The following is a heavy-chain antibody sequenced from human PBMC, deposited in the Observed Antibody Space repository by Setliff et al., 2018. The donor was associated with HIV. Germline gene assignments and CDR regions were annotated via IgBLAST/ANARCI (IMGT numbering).Heavy chain of an antibody. CDR1: GYTFTDYF. V-gene: IGHV1-69-2*01. D-gene: IGHD3-3*01. CDR2: VAPEDGET. Sequence: ASVKVSCKASGYTFTDYFIHWVQQAPGKGLEWMGRVAPEDGETIYEEKFQGRVTISADTSTDTAYMEVNSLRSEDTAVYYCAITWSGYSFELLSWFDPWGQGTLVTVSS. CDR3: AITWSGYSFELLSWFDP. J-gene: IGHJ5*02.